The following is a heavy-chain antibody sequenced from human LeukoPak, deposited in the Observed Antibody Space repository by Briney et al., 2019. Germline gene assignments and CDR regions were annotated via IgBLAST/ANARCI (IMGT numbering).Heavy chain of an antibody. J-gene: IGHJ6*03. CDR1: AFTFSSYV. CDR2: VSSDGTNK. D-gene: IGHD1-26*01. Sequence: GGSLRLSCVASAFTFSSYVIHWVRQAPGKGLEWVAVVSSDGTNKYYADSVKGRFTISRDNSKNTLYLQMNSLRAEDTAVYYCAKDPFREGYYYYYMDVWGKGTTVTISS. V-gene: IGHV3-30*04. CDR3: AKDPFREGYYYYYMDV.